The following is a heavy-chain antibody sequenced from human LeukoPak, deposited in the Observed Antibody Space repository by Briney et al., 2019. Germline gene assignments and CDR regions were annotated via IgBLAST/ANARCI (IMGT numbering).Heavy chain of an antibody. V-gene: IGHV3-7*03. Sequence: PGGSLRLSCAASGFTFNNHAMSWARQAPGKGLEWVANIKQDGSEKYYVDSVKGRFTISRDNAKNSLYLQMNSLRAEDTAVYYCARGENSYGYSAVFWGQGTMVTVSS. D-gene: IGHD5-18*01. CDR2: IKQDGSEK. J-gene: IGHJ3*01. CDR1: GFTFNNHA. CDR3: ARGENSYGYSAVF.